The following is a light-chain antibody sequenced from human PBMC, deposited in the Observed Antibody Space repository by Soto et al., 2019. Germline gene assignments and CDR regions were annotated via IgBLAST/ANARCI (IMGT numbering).Light chain of an antibody. V-gene: IGKV3-20*01. J-gene: IGKJ1*01. Sequence: EIKFTQSPCTLSLSPGERVTLSCRASQSVSNNYLAWYQQKPGQAPRLLIYGASYRATGISGRCSGSGSGTYFTPTISRLEPEDFAVYYSQQDSSSGTFGQGTKVDIK. CDR1: QSVSNNY. CDR2: GAS. CDR3: QQDSSSGT.